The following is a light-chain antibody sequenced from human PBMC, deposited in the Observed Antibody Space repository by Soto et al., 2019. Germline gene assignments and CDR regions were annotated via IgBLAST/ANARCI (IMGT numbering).Light chain of an antibody. J-gene: IGKJ3*01. V-gene: IGKV3-11*01. CDR3: QQGNNWPIFT. CDR2: TTS. Sequence: EIVLTQSPATLSLSPGERATISCRASQSVSKSLAWYQQKPGQAPRLLIYTTSNRATGIPARFSGSGSRTDYTLTISSLEPEDFAVYYCQQGNNWPIFTFGPGTKVDIK. CDR1: QSVSKS.